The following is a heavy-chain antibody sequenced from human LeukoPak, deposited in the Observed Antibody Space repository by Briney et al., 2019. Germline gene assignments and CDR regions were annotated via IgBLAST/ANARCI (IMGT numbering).Heavy chain of an antibody. J-gene: IGHJ4*02. Sequence: GGSLRLTCAASGFSFRSYGLSWVRQSPGKGLEWVSSLSGSGGGTYYADSVKGRFTISRDNSKNTLFLQMNSLRVEDTAVYYCAKLRDIVVVPPAPDFDFWGQGTLVTVSS. CDR1: GFSFRSYG. CDR2: LSGSGGGT. D-gene: IGHD2-2*01. V-gene: IGHV3-23*01. CDR3: AKLRDIVVVPPAPDFDF.